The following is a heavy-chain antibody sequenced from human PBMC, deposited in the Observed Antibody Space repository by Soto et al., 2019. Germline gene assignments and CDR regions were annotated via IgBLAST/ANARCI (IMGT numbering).Heavy chain of an antibody. V-gene: IGHV4-30-4*01. CDR1: GDSISNLDYF. J-gene: IGHJ5*01. CDR3: ARGRYCLTGRCFPNWFDS. CDR2: IYKSATT. D-gene: IGHD7-27*01. Sequence: SATLSLTCSVSGDSISNLDYFWAWIRQPPGQALEYIGYIYKSATTYYNPSFESRVAISVDTSKSQFSLNVTSVTAADTAVYFCARGRYCLTGRCFPNWFDSWGQGALVTVSS.